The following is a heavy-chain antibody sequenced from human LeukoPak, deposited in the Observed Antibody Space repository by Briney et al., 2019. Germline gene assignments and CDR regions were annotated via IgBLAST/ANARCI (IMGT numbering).Heavy chain of an antibody. Sequence: GGSLRLSCAASGFTFSSYAMSWVRQAPGKGLEWVSAISGSGGSTYYADSVKGRFTISRDNSKNTLYLQMNSLRAEDTAVYYCAKGVRFLEWPIGLGYWGQGTLVTVSS. CDR1: GFTFSSYA. J-gene: IGHJ4*02. V-gene: IGHV3-23*01. D-gene: IGHD3-3*01. CDR3: AKGVRFLEWPIGLGY. CDR2: ISGSGGST.